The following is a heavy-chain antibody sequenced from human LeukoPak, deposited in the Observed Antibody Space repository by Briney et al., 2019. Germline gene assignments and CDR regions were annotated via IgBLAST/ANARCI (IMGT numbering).Heavy chain of an antibody. J-gene: IGHJ6*03. Sequence: SETLSLTCTVSGGSISRSSYYWGWIRQPPGRGLEWIVIFDFDRSTYYNPSLKSRLTISVDTSKTQFSLRLSSVTAADTALYFCARGFAVDSPDYGYGYYHYMDVWGKGTTVTVSS. CDR2: FDFDRST. D-gene: IGHD5-18*01. CDR3: ARGFAVDSPDYGYGYYHYMDV. CDR1: GGSISRSSYY. V-gene: IGHV4-39*01.